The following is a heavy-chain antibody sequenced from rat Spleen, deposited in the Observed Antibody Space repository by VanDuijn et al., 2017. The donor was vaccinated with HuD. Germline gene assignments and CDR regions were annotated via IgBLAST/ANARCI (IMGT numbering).Heavy chain of an antibody. CDR2: ISYGDSSGHSST. V-gene: IGHV5-29*01. D-gene: IGHD1-12*02. Sequence: EVQLVESDGGLVQPGRSLKLSCAASGFTFSDYGVAWVRQAPTKGLEWVATISYGDSSGHSSTYYRDSVQGRFTISRDNAKSTLSLQMDSLRSEDTATYYCARHGYYYDGSYYFFDYWGQGVMVTVSS. CDR3: ARHGYYYDGSYYFFDY. J-gene: IGHJ2*01. CDR1: GFTFSDYG.